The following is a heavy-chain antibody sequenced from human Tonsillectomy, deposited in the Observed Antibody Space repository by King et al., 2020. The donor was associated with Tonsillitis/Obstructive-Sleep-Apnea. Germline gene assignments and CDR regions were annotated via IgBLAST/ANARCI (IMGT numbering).Heavy chain of an antibody. Sequence: EVQLVESGGGLAQPGTSLRLSCAASGFTFSNYEMNWVRQAPGKGLEWGSYISRYGRTKYYAESVKGRVTISRDNAKNSLYLPMNSLRAEDTAVYYCARDCITVVRGTQYYGLDVWGQGTTVTVSS. V-gene: IGHV3-48*03. CDR3: ARDCITVVRGTQYYGLDV. CDR2: ISRYGRTK. J-gene: IGHJ6*02. CDR1: GFTFSNYE. D-gene: IGHD3-10*01.